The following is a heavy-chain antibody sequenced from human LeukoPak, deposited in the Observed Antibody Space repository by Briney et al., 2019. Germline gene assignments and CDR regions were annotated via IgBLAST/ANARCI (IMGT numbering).Heavy chain of an antibody. V-gene: IGHV1-2*02. CDR2: INPNSGGT. D-gene: IGHD6-25*01. CDR1: GYTFTGYY. Sequence: ASVKVSCKASGYTFTGYYMHWVRQAPGQGLEWMGWINPNSGGTNYAQKFQGRVTMTRDTSISTAYMELSSLRVDDTAVYYCATVSSGVFGWGYWGQGTLVTVSS. CDR3: ATVSSGVFGWGY. J-gene: IGHJ4*02.